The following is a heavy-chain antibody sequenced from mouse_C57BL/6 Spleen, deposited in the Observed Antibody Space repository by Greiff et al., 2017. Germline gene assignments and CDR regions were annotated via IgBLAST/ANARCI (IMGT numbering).Heavy chain of an antibody. CDR1: GYTFTSYW. CDR2: IDPNSGGT. V-gene: IGHV1-72*01. Sequence: VQLQQSAAELVKPGASVKLSCKASGYTFTSYWMHWVKQRPGRGLEWIGRIDPNSGGTKYNEKFKSKATLTVDKPSSTAYMQLSSLTSEDSAVYYGARGEFITTVVHSFAYWGQGTLVTVSA. J-gene: IGHJ3*01. CDR3: ARGEFITTVVHSFAY. D-gene: IGHD1-1*01.